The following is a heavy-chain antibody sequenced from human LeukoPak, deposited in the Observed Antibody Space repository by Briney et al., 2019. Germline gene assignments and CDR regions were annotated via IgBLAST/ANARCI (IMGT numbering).Heavy chain of an antibody. CDR2: ISSSGGNT. V-gene: IGHV3-23*01. Sequence: GGTLRLSCAASGFTFISHGMSWVRQAPGKGLEWVSAISSSGGNTYYADSVKGRFTISRDNSKNTLYLQMNSLRGEDTAVYYCANRATTNAFDIWGQGTMVTVSS. D-gene: IGHD1-26*01. J-gene: IGHJ3*02. CDR3: ANRATTNAFDI. CDR1: GFTFISHG.